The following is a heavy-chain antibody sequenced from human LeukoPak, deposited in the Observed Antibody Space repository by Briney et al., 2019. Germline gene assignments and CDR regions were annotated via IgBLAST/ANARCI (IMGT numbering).Heavy chain of an antibody. CDR3: ARDQEAFDY. CDR1: GYSFTSNY. Sequence: ASVKVSCKASGYSFTSNYIHWVRQAPGQGLEWMGMICPRDGSTSYAQKFQGRVTVTRDTSTSTVHMELSGLRSEDTAVYYCARDQEAFDYWGQGTLVTVSS. V-gene: IGHV1-46*01. J-gene: IGHJ4*02. CDR2: ICPRDGST.